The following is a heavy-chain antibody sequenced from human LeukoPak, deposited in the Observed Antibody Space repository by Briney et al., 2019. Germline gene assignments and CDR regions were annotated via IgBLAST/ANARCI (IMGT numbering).Heavy chain of an antibody. Sequence: GASVKVSCKASGYTFTSYGISWVRQAPGQGLEWMGWISAYNGNTNYAQKLQGRVTMTTDTSTSTAYMELRSLRSDDTAVYYCARDYPYSSSWYWTVDRRGGYYFDYWGQGTLVTVSS. D-gene: IGHD6-13*01. V-gene: IGHV1-18*01. CDR2: ISAYNGNT. CDR1: GYTFTSYG. J-gene: IGHJ4*02. CDR3: ARDYPYSSSWYWTVDRRGGYYFDY.